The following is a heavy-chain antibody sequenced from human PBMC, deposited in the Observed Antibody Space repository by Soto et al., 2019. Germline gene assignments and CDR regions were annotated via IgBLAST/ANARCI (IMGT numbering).Heavy chain of an antibody. D-gene: IGHD1-26*01. CDR3: ARGPTSGAFDI. CDR2: ISIDTHRQ. J-gene: IGHJ3*02. Sequence: QVQLMESGGGVVQPGRSLRLSCAASGFTFSSSDIHWVRQAPGKGLEWVAHISIDTHRQYYADPVKGRFTGSRDNSKNTVYLQMNSLRAEDTAISYCARGPTSGAFDIWGRGTLVTVSS. V-gene: IGHV3-30*03. CDR1: GFTFSSSD.